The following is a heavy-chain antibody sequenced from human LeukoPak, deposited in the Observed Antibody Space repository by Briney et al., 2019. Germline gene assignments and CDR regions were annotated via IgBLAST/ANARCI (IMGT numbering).Heavy chain of an antibody. V-gene: IGHV3-23*01. D-gene: IGHD4-17*01. CDR2: ISGSGGST. Sequence: GGSLRLSCAASGFTFSSYAMSWVRQAPGKGLEWVSAISGSGGSTYYADSVKGRFTISRDNSKNTLYLQMNSLRAEDTAVYYCARGHYGDTYGMDVWGQGTAVTVSS. CDR1: GFTFSSYA. CDR3: ARGHYGDTYGMDV. J-gene: IGHJ6*02.